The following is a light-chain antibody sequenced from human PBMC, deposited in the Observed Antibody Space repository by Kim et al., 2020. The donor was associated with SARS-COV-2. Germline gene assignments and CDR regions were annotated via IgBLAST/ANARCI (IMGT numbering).Light chain of an antibody. CDR2: GES. CDR3: KQSYGTPPWT. Sequence: VGDRVTINSRASQSISSYLNWYQQKPGKAPKLLIYGESSLQSGVPSRFSGSGSGTDFTLTISSLQPEDFATYYCKQSYGTPPWTFGQGTKVDIK. V-gene: IGKV1-39*01. CDR1: QSISSY. J-gene: IGKJ1*01.